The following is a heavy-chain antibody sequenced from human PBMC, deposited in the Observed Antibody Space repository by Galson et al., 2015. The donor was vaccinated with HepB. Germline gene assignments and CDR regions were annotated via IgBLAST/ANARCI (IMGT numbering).Heavy chain of an antibody. V-gene: IGHV3-48*01. Sequence: SLRLSCAASGFTFSSYGMSWVRQAPGKGLEWVSCISTGSSTKYYADSVKGRLTISRDNPKNTLYLQMNSLRAEDTALYYCAKGREATIPQTREFQWGQGTLVTVSS. J-gene: IGHJ4*02. CDR3: AKGREATIPQTREFQ. CDR1: GFTFSSYG. CDR2: ISTGSSTK. D-gene: IGHD5-24*01.